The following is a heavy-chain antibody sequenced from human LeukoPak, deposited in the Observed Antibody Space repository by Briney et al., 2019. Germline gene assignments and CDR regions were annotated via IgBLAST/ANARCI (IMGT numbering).Heavy chain of an antibody. CDR1: VYTFTDFY. CDR3: AREAGDNTYNV. V-gene: IGHV1-2*02. CDR2: MNPKTGET. Sequence: GASVNVSRKASVYTFTDFYMNWVRQSPGQRLEWLGGMNPKTGETRYGQNFQGRVTMTRDTSITTAYMELSSLRADDTAVYYCAREAGDNTYNVWGQGTMVTVS. D-gene: IGHD3-16*01. J-gene: IGHJ3*01.